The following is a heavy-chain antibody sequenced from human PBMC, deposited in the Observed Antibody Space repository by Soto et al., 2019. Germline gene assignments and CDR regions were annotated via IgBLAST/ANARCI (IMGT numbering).Heavy chain of an antibody. CDR1: GYSLTSYG. Sequence: QVQLVQSGAEVKKPGASVKVSCKASGYSLTSYGITWVRQVPGQGLEWMGWISTYNGNTKYAQMFQGRVTLTTDTTTTIAHMELRSLRSGDTAVYYCAREGGVGRIVDYWGQGTLVTVSS. V-gene: IGHV1-18*01. CDR3: AREGGVGRIVDY. CDR2: ISTYNGNT. D-gene: IGHD2-15*01. J-gene: IGHJ4*02.